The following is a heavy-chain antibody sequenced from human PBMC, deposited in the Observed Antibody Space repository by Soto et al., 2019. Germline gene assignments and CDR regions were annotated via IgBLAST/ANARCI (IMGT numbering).Heavy chain of an antibody. V-gene: IGHV1-69*06. Sequence: QVQLVQSGAEVRKPGSSVKVSCKASGDTFSSYAISWVRQAPGQGLEWMGGIVPFIGTTNYAQNFQGRVTITADKSTSTTYMELTSLRSEDTAVYYCARGGFSSGWRFDYWGQGALVTVSS. D-gene: IGHD6-25*01. CDR1: GDTFSSYA. J-gene: IGHJ4*02. CDR2: IVPFIGTT. CDR3: ARGGFSSGWRFDY.